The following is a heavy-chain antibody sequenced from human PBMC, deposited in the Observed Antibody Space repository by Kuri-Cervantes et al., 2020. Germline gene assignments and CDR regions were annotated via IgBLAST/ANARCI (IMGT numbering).Heavy chain of an antibody. J-gene: IGHJ6*02. Sequence: GESLKISCAASGFTFSDYYMSWIRQAPGKGLEWVSYISSSGSTIYYADSVKGRFTISRDNAKNSLYLQMNSLRAEDTAVYYCARQRFDWLSHHYYYYGMDVWGQGTTVTVSS. V-gene: IGHV3-11*01. CDR3: ARQRFDWLSHHYYYYGMDV. CDR2: ISSSGSTI. CDR1: GFTFSDYY. D-gene: IGHD3-9*01.